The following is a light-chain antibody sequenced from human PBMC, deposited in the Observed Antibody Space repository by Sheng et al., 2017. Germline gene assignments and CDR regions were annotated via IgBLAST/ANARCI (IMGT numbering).Light chain of an antibody. CDR2: DAS. J-gene: IGKJ1*01. Sequence: EIVLTQSPGTLSLSPGERATSPAGPSQSIRSHLPSLVSAEILAWRPRLLXYDASSRATGIPDRFXGSGSGTDFTLTISRVEPEDFAIYYCHQYGSSPQTFGQGTKVEIK. CDR3: HQYGSSPQT. V-gene: IGKV3D-20*01. CDR1: QSIRSHL.